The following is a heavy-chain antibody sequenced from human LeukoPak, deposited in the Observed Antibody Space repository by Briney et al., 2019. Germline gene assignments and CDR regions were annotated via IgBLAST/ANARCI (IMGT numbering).Heavy chain of an antibody. D-gene: IGHD1-1*01. Sequence: PSGTPSPPPAVYWGAFSDLKRTRPPPSPPTGLEWIGEINDSGTTHFNPSLKSRVTISVDTAKYQFSLRLSSVTAADTAVYFCARGLDLDGLDIWGQGTLVTVSS. V-gene: IGHV4-34*01. CDR1: WGAFSDLK. CDR2: INDSGTT. CDR3: ARGLDLDGLDI. J-gene: IGHJ4*02.